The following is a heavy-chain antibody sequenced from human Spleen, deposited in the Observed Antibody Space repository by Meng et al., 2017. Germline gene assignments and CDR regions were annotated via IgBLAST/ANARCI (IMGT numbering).Heavy chain of an antibody. CDR1: GGSFSGYY. D-gene: IGHD3-22*01. CDR2: INHSGST. V-gene: IGHV4-34*01. J-gene: IGHJ4*02. CDR3: ARSAYYDSSALQFDY. Sequence: QAQLQQWRAGLLKPSGTLSLTCAVYGGSFSGYYWSWIRQPPGKGLEWIGEINHSGSTNYNPSLKSRVTISVDTSKNQFSLTLTSVTAADTAVYSCARSAYYDSSALQFDYWGQGTLVTVSS.